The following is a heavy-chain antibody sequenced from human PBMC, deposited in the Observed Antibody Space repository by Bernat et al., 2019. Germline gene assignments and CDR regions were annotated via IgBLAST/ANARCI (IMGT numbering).Heavy chain of an antibody. V-gene: IGHV4-38-2*02. J-gene: IGHJ3*02. CDR1: GGSISSGLY. D-gene: IGHD3-9*01. CDR2: LYHYGSG. Sequence: QVQLQESGPGLVKPSETLSLTCTVSGGSISSGLYWGWIRQPPGKGLEWIGSLYHYGSGNYNPSLKSRVSISVDTSKNQFSLRLSSVTAADTAVYYCARSNYDMLTGYYIAFDIWGQGTMVTVSS. CDR3: ARSNYDMLTGYYIAFDI.